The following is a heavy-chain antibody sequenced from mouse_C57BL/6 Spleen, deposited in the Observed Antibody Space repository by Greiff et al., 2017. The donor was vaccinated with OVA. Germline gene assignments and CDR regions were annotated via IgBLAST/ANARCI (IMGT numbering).Heavy chain of an antibody. Sequence: VQLQQPGAELVKPGASVKMSCKASGYTFTSYWITWVKQRPGQGLEWIGDIYPGSGSTNYNEKFKSKATLTVDTSSSTAYMQLSSLTSEDSAVYYCARYDYDVSYFDYWGQGTTLTVSS. V-gene: IGHV1-55*01. D-gene: IGHD2-4*01. CDR2: IYPGSGST. CDR1: GYTFTSYW. J-gene: IGHJ2*01. CDR3: ARYDYDVSYFDY.